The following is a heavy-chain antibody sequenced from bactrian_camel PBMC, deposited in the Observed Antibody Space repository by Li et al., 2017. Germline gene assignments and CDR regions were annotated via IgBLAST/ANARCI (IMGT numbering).Heavy chain of an antibody. CDR3: ATRESESWLCGLFQSRFTN. CDR1: GDTHMRYC. Sequence: HVQLVESGGGSVETGGSLRLSCVASGDTHMRYCMAWFRQAPGKEREGIAGVDSDGSISYSDSVKGRFTVSRDNAKNTVYLQMNNLKSEDTAMYYCATRESESWLCGLFQSRFTNWGQGTQVTVS. V-gene: IGHV3S9*01. D-gene: IGHD2*01. J-gene: IGHJ4*01. CDR2: VDSDGSI.